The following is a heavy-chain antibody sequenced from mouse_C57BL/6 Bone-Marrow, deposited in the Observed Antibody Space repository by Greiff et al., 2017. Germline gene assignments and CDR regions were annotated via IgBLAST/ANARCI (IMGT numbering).Heavy chain of an antibody. D-gene: IGHD2-5*01. CDR3: ARKSYYSNYVFAY. CDR1: GYTFTDYY. J-gene: IGHJ3*01. CDR2: IYPGSGTT. Sequence: VQLQQSGAELVRPGASVKLSCKASGYTFTDYYINWVKQRPGQGLEWIARIYPGSGTTYYNEKFKGKATLTAEKSSSTAYMQLSSLTSEDSAVYFCARKSYYSNYVFAYWGQGTLVTVSA. V-gene: IGHV1-76*01.